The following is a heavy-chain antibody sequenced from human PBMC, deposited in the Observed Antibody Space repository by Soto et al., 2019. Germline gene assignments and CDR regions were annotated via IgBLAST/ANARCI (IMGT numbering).Heavy chain of an antibody. J-gene: IGHJ4*02. V-gene: IGHV1-46*03. CDR2: INPSGGST. CDR3: ARVLSPVVAADLVFDY. Sequence: QVQLVQSGAEVKKPGASVKVSCKASGYTFTSYYMHWVRQAPGQGLEWMGIINPSGGSTSYAQKFQGRVNMTRDTSTSTVYMELSSLRSEDTAVYYCARVLSPVVAADLVFDYWGQGTLVTVSS. D-gene: IGHD2-15*01. CDR1: GYTFTSYY.